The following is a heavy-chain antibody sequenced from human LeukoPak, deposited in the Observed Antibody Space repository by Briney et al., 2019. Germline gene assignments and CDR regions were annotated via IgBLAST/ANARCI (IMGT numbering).Heavy chain of an antibody. CDR1: GFTVSSNY. CDR2: IYSGGST. D-gene: IGHD2-21*02. J-gene: IGHJ1*01. CDR3: ARLDCGGDCLGGYFQH. V-gene: IGHV3-53*01. Sequence: GGSLRLSCAASGFTVSSNYISWVRQAPGKGLEWVLVIYSGGSTYYADSVKGRFTISRDNSKNTLYLQMNSLRAEDTAVYYCARLDCGGDCLGGYFQHWGQGTLVTVSS.